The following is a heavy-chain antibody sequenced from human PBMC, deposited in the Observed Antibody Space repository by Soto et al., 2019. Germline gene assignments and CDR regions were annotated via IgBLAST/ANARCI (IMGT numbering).Heavy chain of an antibody. J-gene: IGHJ4*02. CDR1: GDSVSSNSAA. CDR2: TYYRSKWNN. CDR3: AREGGDSSSWYCDY. V-gene: IGHV6-1*01. Sequence: QVQLQQSGPGLVKPSPTLSLTCAISGDSVSSNSAAWNWVRQSPSRGLEWLGRTYYRSKWNNDSAVALTRRIAINPAASNNQFARQLNSVTTEDTAVYYCAREGGDSSSWYCDYWGQGTLVTVSS. D-gene: IGHD6-13*01.